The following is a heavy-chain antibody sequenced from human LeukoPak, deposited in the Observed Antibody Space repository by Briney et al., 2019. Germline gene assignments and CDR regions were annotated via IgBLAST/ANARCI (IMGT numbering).Heavy chain of an antibody. J-gene: IGHJ4*02. CDR3: ARDRWAIDY. CDR1: GYTFSTYG. V-gene: IGHV3-33*01. Sequence: GTSLRLSCAASGYTFSTYGMQWVRQAPGRGLEWVAVIWYDGSRKYYGESVKGRFIVSRDDSKDTVYLQMNSLRAEDTAVYYCARDRWAIDYWGQGTLVTVSS. CDR2: IWYDGSRK. D-gene: IGHD5-24*01.